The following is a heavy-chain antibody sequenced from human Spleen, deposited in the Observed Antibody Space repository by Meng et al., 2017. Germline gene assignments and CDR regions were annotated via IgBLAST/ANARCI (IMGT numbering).Heavy chain of an antibody. CDR2: VNQSGST. D-gene: IGHD4-11*01. CDR3: ARGPTTMAHDFDY. V-gene: IGHV4-34*01. J-gene: IGHJ4*02. CDR1: CGSVSRYY. Sequence: QRQRLVGCLLKASETQSLDCVLYCGSVSRYYSSAVRQPPGKGLEWYGEVNQSGSTNYNPSLESRANISVDTSQNNLALKLSSVTAADSAVYYWARGPTTMAHDFDYWGQGTLVTVSS.